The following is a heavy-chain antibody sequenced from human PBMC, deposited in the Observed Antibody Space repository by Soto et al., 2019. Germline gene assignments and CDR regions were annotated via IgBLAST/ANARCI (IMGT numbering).Heavy chain of an antibody. Sequence: EVQLLESGGGLVQPGGSLRLSCAASGFTFSSYAMSWVRQAPGKGLEWVSAISGSGGSAFYADSVKGRFTISRDNSKNTLYMQMNSLRAEDTAVYYCAKAVRYGGTYPDAFHIWGQGTMVTVSS. CDR2: ISGSGGSA. CDR3: AKAVRYGGTYPDAFHI. D-gene: IGHD1-26*01. J-gene: IGHJ3*02. CDR1: GFTFSSYA. V-gene: IGHV3-23*01.